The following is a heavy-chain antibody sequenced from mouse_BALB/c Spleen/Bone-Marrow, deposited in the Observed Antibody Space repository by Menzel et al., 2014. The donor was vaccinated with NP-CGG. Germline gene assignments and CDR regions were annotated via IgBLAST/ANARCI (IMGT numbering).Heavy chain of an antibody. D-gene: IGHD2-3*01. V-gene: IGHV1S130*01. J-gene: IGHJ1*01. CDR2: IHPNSGNT. CDR3: AMGMRLYWYFDV. Sequence: VQLQESGSVLVRPGASVRLSCKASGYTFTNSWIHWAKQRPGQGLEWIGEIHPNSGNTNYNEKFKGKATLTVDSSSSTAYMQLDSLTSEDSAVYYCAMGMRLYWYFDVWGAGTTVTVSS. CDR1: GYTFTNSW.